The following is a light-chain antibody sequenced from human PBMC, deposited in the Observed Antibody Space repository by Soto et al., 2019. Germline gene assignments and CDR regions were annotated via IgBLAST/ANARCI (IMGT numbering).Light chain of an antibody. V-gene: IGLV2-14*03. Sequence: QSALTQPASVSGSPGQSITISCTGSSSDVGGYNYVSWYQEHPGKAPKLMIYEVTNRPSGVSNRFSGSKSGNTASLTISGLQAEDEADYYCISYTSASTHVVFGGGTKVPS. CDR1: SSDVGGYNY. J-gene: IGLJ2*01. CDR2: EVT. CDR3: ISYTSASTHVV.